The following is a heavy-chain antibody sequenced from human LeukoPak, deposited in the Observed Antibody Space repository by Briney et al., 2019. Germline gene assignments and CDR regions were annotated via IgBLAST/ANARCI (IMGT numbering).Heavy chain of an antibody. V-gene: IGHV1-18*01. CDR1: GYTFTSYG. J-gene: IGHJ4*02. CDR3: ARVRYCSGGSCYDQQPYYFDY. Sequence: ASVKVSCKASGYTFTSYGISWVRQAPGQGLEWMGWISAYNGNTNYAQKLQGRVTMTRNTSISTAYMELSSLRSEDTAVYYCARVRYCSGGSCYDQQPYYFDYWGQGTLVTVSS. D-gene: IGHD2-15*01. CDR2: ISAYNGNT.